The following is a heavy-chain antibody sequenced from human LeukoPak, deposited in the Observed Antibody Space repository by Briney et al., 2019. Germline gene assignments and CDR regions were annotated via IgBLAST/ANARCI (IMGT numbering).Heavy chain of an antibody. CDR1: GFAFDDFA. V-gene: IGHV3-49*04. J-gene: IGHJ4*02. Sequence: GGSLRLSCTTSGFAFDDFAMSWVRQPAGKGLEWVGFIRRRAYGGAAEYAASVKGRFIISRGDSKGIAYLQMNSLKTEDTAVYYCSRNGLVDFDYWGQGSRVIVSP. CDR2: IRRRAYGGAA. CDR3: SRNGLVDFDY.